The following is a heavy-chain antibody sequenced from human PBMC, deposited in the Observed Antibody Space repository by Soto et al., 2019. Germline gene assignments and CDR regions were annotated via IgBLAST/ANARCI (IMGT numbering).Heavy chain of an antibody. D-gene: IGHD3-3*01. CDR2: IYYSGST. Sequence: SETLSLTCTVSGGTISRGDYYWSRIRQPPGKGLEWIGYIYYSGSTYYNPSLKSRVTISVDASKNQFSLKLSSVTAADTAVYYCARAPPYYDFCSSLPRGLGWFVFWCQGTLVTVSS. CDR1: GGTISRGDYY. CDR3: ARAPPYYDFCSSLPRGLGWFVF. J-gene: IGHJ5*01. V-gene: IGHV4-30-4*01.